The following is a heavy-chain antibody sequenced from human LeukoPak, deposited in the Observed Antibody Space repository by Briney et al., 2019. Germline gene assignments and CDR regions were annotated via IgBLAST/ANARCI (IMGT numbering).Heavy chain of an antibody. J-gene: IGHJ4*02. D-gene: IGHD6-19*01. CDR1: GFTFDGYA. V-gene: IGHV3-43*02. CDR3: ARGGGAWYFFDY. CDR2: ISEEGDRT. Sequence: PGGSLRLSCAAYGFTFDGYAMHWVRQAPGKGLEWVSFISEEGDRTSYADSVQGRFTISRDNSKNSLYLQMSSLRGEDTAIYYCARGGGAWYFFDYWGQGTLVTVSP.